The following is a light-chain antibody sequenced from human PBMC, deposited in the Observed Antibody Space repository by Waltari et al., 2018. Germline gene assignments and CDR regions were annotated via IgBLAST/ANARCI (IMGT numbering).Light chain of an antibody. Sequence: LVIFDVTKRPSGVSNRFSGSKSGNTASLTISGLQAEDEADYYCCSYTGSSTRVFGGGTKLTVL. J-gene: IGLJ3*02. CDR3: CSYTGSSTRV. V-gene: IGLV2-14*03. CDR2: DVT.